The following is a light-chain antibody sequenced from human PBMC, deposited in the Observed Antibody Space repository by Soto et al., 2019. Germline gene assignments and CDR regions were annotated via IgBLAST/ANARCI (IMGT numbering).Light chain of an antibody. CDR2: KAS. Sequence: DIQMTQSPSTLSVSVGDRVTITCGASQTISSWFAWYQQKPGQAPKLLIYKASTLKSGVPSRLRGSGYGTELTITISSLKHDDFETYYCQHYNSSSEAFGHGTKVDIK. J-gene: IGKJ1*01. CDR3: QHYNSSSEA. CDR1: QTISSW. V-gene: IGKV1-5*03.